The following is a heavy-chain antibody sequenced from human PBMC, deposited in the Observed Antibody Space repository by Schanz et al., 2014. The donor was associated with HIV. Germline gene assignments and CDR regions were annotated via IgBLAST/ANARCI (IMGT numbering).Heavy chain of an antibody. J-gene: IGHJ4*02. CDR3: ARSYYYDGSPLPLDS. CDR1: GGSFSGYY. CDR2: INHSGNT. Sequence: QVRLQESGPGLVEPSETLSLTCAVYGGSFSGYYWSWIRQPPGKGLEWIGEINHSGNTNYNPSLKSRVTISVDTSKNQFSLKMPSVTAADTAVYYCARSYYYDGSPLPLDSWGQGTLVTVSS. D-gene: IGHD3-22*01. V-gene: IGHV4-34*10.